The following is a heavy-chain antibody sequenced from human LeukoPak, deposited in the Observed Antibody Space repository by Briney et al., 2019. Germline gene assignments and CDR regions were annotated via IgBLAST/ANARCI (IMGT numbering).Heavy chain of an antibody. CDR3: ARGSAVVAGQASWFDP. D-gene: IGHD6-25*01. Sequence: GASVKVSCKASGYTLTRYYLHWVRQAPGQGLEWMGIINPSGGNTNYAQKLQGRVTMTRDMPTSTVYTELRSLRSEDTAVYYCARGSAVVAGQASWFDPWGQGTLVTVSS. CDR1: GYTLTRYY. V-gene: IGHV1-46*01. J-gene: IGHJ5*02. CDR2: INPSGGNT.